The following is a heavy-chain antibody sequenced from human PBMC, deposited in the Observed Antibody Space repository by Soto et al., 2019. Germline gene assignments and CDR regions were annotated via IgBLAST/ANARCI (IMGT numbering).Heavy chain of an antibody. CDR2: IYHSGNT. CDR1: GGSISSSNW. CDR3: ARRWGEGRVDY. V-gene: IGHV4-4*02. D-gene: IGHD3-10*01. Sequence: PSETLSLTCAVSGGSISSSNWWSWVRQPPGKGLEWIGEIYHSGNTNYNPSLKSRVTMAVDKSRNQFSLKLSSVTAADTVVYYCARRWGEGRVDYWGQGTLVTVSS. J-gene: IGHJ4*02.